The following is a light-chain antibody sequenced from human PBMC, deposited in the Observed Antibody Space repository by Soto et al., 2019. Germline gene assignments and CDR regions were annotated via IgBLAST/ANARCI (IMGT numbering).Light chain of an antibody. Sequence: DIQMTQCPCTLSASVSHRVTIPYRASQSVCKWLAWYQQKPGKSPKLLIYDVSTLHSDVPSRFSGGGSRTEFTLIVSSLQPDDFANYYCQQYHAYPYTFGQGTKVDI. CDR3: QQYHAYPYT. J-gene: IGKJ2*01. CDR2: DVS. CDR1: QSVCKW. V-gene: IGKV1-5*01.